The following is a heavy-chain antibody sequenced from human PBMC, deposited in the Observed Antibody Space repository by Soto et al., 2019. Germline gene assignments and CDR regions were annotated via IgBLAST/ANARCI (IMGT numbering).Heavy chain of an antibody. D-gene: IGHD1-1*01. Sequence: QVQLVQSGAEVKKPGASVKVSCKASGYTFSTYGFSWVRQAPGQGLEWMGWIGAYNGDTNYAQNFQGRVTLTTDTSTTPSYMELRSLRSDDTAVYFCARDWKGAEGFDPWGQGTLVTVSS. J-gene: IGHJ5*02. CDR2: IGAYNGDT. CDR1: GYTFSTYG. CDR3: ARDWKGAEGFDP. V-gene: IGHV1-18*01.